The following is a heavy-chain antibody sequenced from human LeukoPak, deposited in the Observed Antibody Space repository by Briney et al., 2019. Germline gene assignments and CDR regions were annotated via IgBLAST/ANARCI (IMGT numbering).Heavy chain of an antibody. V-gene: IGHV3-7*01. Sequence: QPGGSLRLSCAASGFTFSSYWMSWVRQAPGKGLEWVANIKQDGREKYYVDSVKGRFTISRDNAKNSLYLQMNSLRAEDTAVYYCARIDGSGKDPIDYWGQGTLVTVSS. CDR3: ARIDGSGKDPIDY. CDR1: GFTFSSYW. CDR2: IKQDGREK. J-gene: IGHJ4*02. D-gene: IGHD3-10*01.